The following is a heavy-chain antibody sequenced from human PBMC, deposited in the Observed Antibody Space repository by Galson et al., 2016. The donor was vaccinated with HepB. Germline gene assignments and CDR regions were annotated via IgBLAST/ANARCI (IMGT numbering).Heavy chain of an antibody. D-gene: IGHD3-10*01. CDR2: ISSNGTYT. CDR3: ARAGLTMVRGRSAFDS. J-gene: IGHJ4*02. CDR1: GLSFSDYY. Sequence: LRLSCAASGLSFSDYYMIWIRQAPGKGLEWISYISSNGTYTNYADSMKGRLTISRDDAKTSLYLEMDSLRAEDTALYYCARAGLTMVRGRSAFDSWGQGTLVSVSS. V-gene: IGHV3-11*06.